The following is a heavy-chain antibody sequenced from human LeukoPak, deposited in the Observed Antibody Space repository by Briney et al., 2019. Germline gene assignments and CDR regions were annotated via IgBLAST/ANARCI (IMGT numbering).Heavy chain of an antibody. D-gene: IGHD6-13*01. CDR1: GYTFTGYY. CDR3: ARAGLGYSSSWDYYYYMNV. Sequence: GASVKVSCKASGYTFTGYYMHWVRQAPEQGLEWMGWINPNSGGTNYAQKFQGRVTMTRDTSISTVYMELSRLRSDDTAVYYCARAGLGYSSSWDYYYYMNVWGKGTTVTVSS. V-gene: IGHV1-2*02. J-gene: IGHJ6*03. CDR2: INPNSGGT.